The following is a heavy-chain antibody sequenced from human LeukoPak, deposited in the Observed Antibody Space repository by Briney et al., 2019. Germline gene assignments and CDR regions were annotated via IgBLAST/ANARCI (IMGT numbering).Heavy chain of an antibody. CDR3: AGHEKIFGVAHPYYYGMDV. CDR1: GYTFTSYG. J-gene: IGHJ6*02. D-gene: IGHD3-3*01. V-gene: IGHV1-18*01. CDR2: ISAYNGNT. Sequence: ASVKVSCKASGYTFTSYGISWVRQAPGQGLEWMGWISAYNGNTNYAQKLQGRVTMTTDTSTSTAYMELRSLRSDDTAVYYCAGHEKIFGVAHPYYYGMDVWGQGTTVTVSS.